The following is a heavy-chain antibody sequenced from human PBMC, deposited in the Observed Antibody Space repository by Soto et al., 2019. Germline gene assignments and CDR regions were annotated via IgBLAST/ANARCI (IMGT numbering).Heavy chain of an antibody. CDR3: ARDDGDFDS. Sequence: SETLSLTCTVSGGSISSYYWSWIRQPPGKGLEWIGYIYYSGSTNYNPSLKSRVTISVDTSKNQFSLKLSSVTAADTAVYYCARDDGDFDSWGQGTLVTVSS. D-gene: IGHD4-17*01. V-gene: IGHV4-59*01. CDR2: IYYSGST. CDR1: GGSISSYY. J-gene: IGHJ4*02.